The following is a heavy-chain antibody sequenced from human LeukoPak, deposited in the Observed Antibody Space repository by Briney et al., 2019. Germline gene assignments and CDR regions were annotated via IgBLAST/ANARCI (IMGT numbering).Heavy chain of an antibody. CDR1: GFTYRNYW. CDR3: AKDATRTSGWYYFDH. Sequence: GGSLRLSCAASGFTYRNYWMSWVRQAPGKGLEWVANIKHDGSEKYYVDSVKGRFTISRDNAKNSLYLQMNSLRAEDMAVYYCAKDATRTSGWYYFDHWGQGTLVTVSS. V-gene: IGHV3-7*05. CDR2: IKHDGSEK. D-gene: IGHD6-19*01. J-gene: IGHJ4*02.